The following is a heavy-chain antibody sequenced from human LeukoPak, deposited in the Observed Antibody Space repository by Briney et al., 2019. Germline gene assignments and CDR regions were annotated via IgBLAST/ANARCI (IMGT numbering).Heavy chain of an antibody. D-gene: IGHD5-24*01. CDR2: IIPIFGTA. V-gene: IGHV1-69*13. CDR3: ARDQAVEAFDI. Sequence: ASVKVSCKASGGTFSSYAISWVRQAPGQGLEWMGGIIPIFGTANYAQKFQGRVTITADESTSTAYMELSGLRSEDTAVYYCARDQAVEAFDIWGQGTMVTVSS. CDR1: GGTFSSYA. J-gene: IGHJ3*02.